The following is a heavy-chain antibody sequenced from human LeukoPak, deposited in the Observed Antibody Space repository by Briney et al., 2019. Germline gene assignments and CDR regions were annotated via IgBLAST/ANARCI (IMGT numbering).Heavy chain of an antibody. CDR3: GSYRRAYDV. V-gene: IGHV3-23*01. Sequence: GGSLRLSCAASGFIFSNYGMNWVRQAPGKGLEWVSDILDDGRIYYADSVKGRFTISRDHSQNKVNLQMDNLRAEDAAIYYCGSYRRAYDVWGQGTVVTVAS. D-gene: IGHD1-26*01. CDR2: ILDDGRI. CDR1: GFIFSNYG. J-gene: IGHJ3*01.